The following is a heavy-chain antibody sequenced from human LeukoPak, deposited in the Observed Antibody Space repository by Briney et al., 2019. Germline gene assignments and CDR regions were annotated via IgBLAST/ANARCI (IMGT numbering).Heavy chain of an antibody. CDR3: ARAPIPRGYYYYYYMDV. CDR1: GYTFTSYG. D-gene: IGHD3-10*01. Sequence: ASVKVSCKASGYTFTSYGISWVRQAPGQGLEWMGWISAYNGNTNYAQKLQGRVTMTTDTSTSTAYMELRSLRSDDTAVYYCARAPIPRGYYYYYYMDVWGKGTTVTISS. CDR2: ISAYNGNT. V-gene: IGHV1-18*01. J-gene: IGHJ6*03.